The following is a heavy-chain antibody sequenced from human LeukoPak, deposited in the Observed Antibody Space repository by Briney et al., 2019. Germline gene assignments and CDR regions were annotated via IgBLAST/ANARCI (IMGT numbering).Heavy chain of an antibody. CDR2: ISASGHYT. V-gene: IGHV3-23*01. Sequence: GRSLRFSGEASGCTFSNSAMSSVRQAPGKGLEWVSGISASGHYTYNADSAKGRFTISRDNSKNTLYLQMNSLRAEDTALYFCAKDGSWGDYYFYFYIDVWGKGTTVTVSS. CDR3: AKDGSWGDYYFYFYIDV. CDR1: GCTFSNSA. D-gene: IGHD3-16*01. J-gene: IGHJ6*03.